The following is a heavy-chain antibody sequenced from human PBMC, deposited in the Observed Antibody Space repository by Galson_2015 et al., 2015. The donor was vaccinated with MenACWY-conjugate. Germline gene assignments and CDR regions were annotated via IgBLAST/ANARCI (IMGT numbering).Heavy chain of an antibody. CDR1: GFTFSSYS. CDR3: ARQGAKPDYYYDMDV. D-gene: IGHD3-16*01. CDR2: ISSSSSTI. Sequence: SLRLSCAASGFTFSSYSMNWVRQAPGKGLEWVSYISSSSSTIYYADSVKGRFTISRDNAKNSLYLQMNSLRAEDTAVYYCARQGAKPDYYYDMDVWGQGTTVTVSS. J-gene: IGHJ6*02. V-gene: IGHV3-48*04.